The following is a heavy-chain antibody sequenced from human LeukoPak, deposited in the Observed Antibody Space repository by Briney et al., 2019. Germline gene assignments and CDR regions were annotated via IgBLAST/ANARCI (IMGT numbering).Heavy chain of an antibody. CDR2: ISAYNGNT. Sequence: ASVKVSCKASGYTFSSYGISWVRQAPGQGLEWMGWISAYNGNTNYAQKLQGRVTMATDTSTSTAYMELRSLRSDDTAVYYCARAKQLTNFDYWGQGTLVTVSS. V-gene: IGHV1-18*01. J-gene: IGHJ4*02. CDR1: GYTFSSYG. CDR3: ARAKQLTNFDY. D-gene: IGHD6-13*01.